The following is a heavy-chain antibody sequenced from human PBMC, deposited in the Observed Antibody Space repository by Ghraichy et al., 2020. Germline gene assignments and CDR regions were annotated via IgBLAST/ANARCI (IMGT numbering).Heavy chain of an antibody. Sequence: SETLSLTCAVYGGSFSGYYWSWIRQSPGKGLEWIGEINHSGSTNYNPSLKSRVTISVDTSKNQFSLKLSSVTAADTAVYYCAREEMATIGGFYNYWGQGTLVTVSS. J-gene: IGHJ4*02. CDR2: INHSGST. D-gene: IGHD5-24*01. CDR1: GGSFSGYY. CDR3: AREEMATIGGFYNY. V-gene: IGHV4-34*01.